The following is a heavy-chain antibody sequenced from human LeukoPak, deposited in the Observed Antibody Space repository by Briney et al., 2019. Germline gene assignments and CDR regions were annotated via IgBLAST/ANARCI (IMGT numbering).Heavy chain of an antibody. CDR2: IYYSGST. CDR1: GGSISSSSYN. J-gene: IGHJ4*02. Sequence: SETLSLTCTVSGGSISSSSYNWGWIRQPPGKGLEWVGSIYYSGSTYYNPPLKSRVTISVDTSKNPFSLKLTPVTAADTAVYYCARRYSGSYFLDYWGQGTLVTVSS. D-gene: IGHD1-26*01. CDR3: ARRYSGSYFLDY. V-gene: IGHV4-39*01.